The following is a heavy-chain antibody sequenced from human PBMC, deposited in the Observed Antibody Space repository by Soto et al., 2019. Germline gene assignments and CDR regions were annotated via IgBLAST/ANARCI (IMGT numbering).Heavy chain of an antibody. D-gene: IGHD2-21*02. J-gene: IGHJ4*02. Sequence: QVQLMQSGAEVKKPGASVKVSCKASGDTFSDYYIHWVRQAPGQGLEWMGTVNPSGGHTTYSQHLLGRVTMTRDTSTSTFHMELTSLTFEDAAVYYCARGGHVVVVTAALDYWGQGTLVTVSS. CDR1: GDTFSDYY. CDR2: VNPSGGHT. V-gene: IGHV1-46*04. CDR3: ARGGHVVVVTAALDY.